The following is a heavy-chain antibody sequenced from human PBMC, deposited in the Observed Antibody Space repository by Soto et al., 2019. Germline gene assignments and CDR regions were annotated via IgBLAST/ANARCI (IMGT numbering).Heavy chain of an antibody. CDR1: GFTFSSYG. D-gene: IGHD2-21*01. V-gene: IGHV3-30*18. J-gene: IGHJ4*02. CDR3: AQAGAVIPRIDS. Sequence: QVQLVESGGGVVQPGRSLRLSCAASGFTFSSYGMHWVRQAPGKGLEWVAVISYDGSNKYYADSVKGRFTISRDNSKNTLYLQMNSLRAEDTAVYYCAQAGAVIPRIDSWGQGTLVTVSS. CDR2: ISYDGSNK.